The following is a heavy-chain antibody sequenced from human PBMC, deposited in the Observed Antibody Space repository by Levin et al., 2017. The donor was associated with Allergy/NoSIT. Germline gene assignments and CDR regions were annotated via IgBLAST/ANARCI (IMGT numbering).Heavy chain of an antibody. CDR2: IYYDGST. V-gene: IGHV4-59*08. CDR3: ARHSHYDILTGNKRYYFDY. J-gene: IGHJ4*02. CDR1: GDSVSSYY. Sequence: SETLSLTCTVSGDSVSSYYWSWIRQPPGKRLEWIGYIYYDGSTNYNPSLNSRVTISVDTSKNQFSLKLSSVTAADTAVYYCARHSHYDILTGNKRYYFDYWGQGTLVTVSS. D-gene: IGHD3-9*01.